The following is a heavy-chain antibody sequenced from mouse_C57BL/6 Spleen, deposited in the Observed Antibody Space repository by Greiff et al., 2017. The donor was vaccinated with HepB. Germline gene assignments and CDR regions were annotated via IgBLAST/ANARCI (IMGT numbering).Heavy chain of an antibody. Sequence: LVNPGASVKLSCKASGYTFTEYTIHWVKQRSGQGLERIGWFYPGSGSIKYNEKFKDKATLTADKSSSTVYMELSRLTAEDSAVYFGARHEAHYGSSPFDYWGQGTTLTVSS. CDR3: ARHEAHYGSSPFDY. J-gene: IGHJ2*01. V-gene: IGHV1-62-2*01. CDR1: GYTFTEYT. CDR2: FYPGSGSI. D-gene: IGHD1-1*01.